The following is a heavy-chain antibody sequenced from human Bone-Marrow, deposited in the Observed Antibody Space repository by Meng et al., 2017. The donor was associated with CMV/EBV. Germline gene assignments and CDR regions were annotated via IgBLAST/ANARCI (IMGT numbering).Heavy chain of an antibody. CDR3: ARENSFSSSSDLDY. D-gene: IGHD6-6*01. J-gene: IGHJ4*02. CDR2: ISSSSSYI. CDR1: GFTFSNSW. V-gene: IGHV3-21*01. Sequence: GGSLRLSCAASGFTFSNSWMHWVRQAPGKGLVWVSSISSSSSYIYYADSVKGRFTISRDNAKNTLYLQMNSLRAEDTAVYYCARENSFSSSSDLDYWGQGTLVTVSS.